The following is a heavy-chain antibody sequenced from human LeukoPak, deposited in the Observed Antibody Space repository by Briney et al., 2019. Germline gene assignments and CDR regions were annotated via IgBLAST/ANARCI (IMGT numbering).Heavy chain of an antibody. CDR2: IYSGGST. CDR3: ARELGYCSGASCYFKYYGMDV. V-gene: IGHV3-53*01. J-gene: IGHJ6*02. CDR1: GFTVSSNY. D-gene: IGHD2-15*01. Sequence: GGSLRLSCAVSGFTVSSNYMSWVRQAPGKGLEWVSVIYSGGSTYYADSVKGRFTISRDNSKNTLYLQMNSLRAEDTAVYYCARELGYCSGASCYFKYYGMDVWGQGTTVTVFS.